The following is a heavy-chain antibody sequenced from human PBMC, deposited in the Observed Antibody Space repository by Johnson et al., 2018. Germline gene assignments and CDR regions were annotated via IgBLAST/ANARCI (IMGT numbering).Heavy chain of an antibody. CDR3: ARDRSATTVQALENYYGMDV. D-gene: IGHD4-17*01. CDR1: GFTFRSYG. J-gene: IGHJ6*02. Sequence: QVQLVESGGGVVQPGRSLRLSCAASGFTFRSYGMHWVRQAPGKGLEWVTVIWYDGSIKYYADSVMGRFTISRDNSKNTLYLQMNSLRAEDRAVYYCARDRSATTVQALENYYGMDVWGQGTTVTVSS. CDR2: IWYDGSIK. V-gene: IGHV3-33*01.